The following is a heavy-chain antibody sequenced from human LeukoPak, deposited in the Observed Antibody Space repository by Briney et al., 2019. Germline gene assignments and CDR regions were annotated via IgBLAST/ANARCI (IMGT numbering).Heavy chain of an antibody. V-gene: IGHV3-30*04. J-gene: IGHJ4*02. CDR2: ISYDGSNK. Sequence: HPGGSLRLSCAASGVTFSSYAMHWVRQAPGKGLEWVAVISYDGSNKYYADYVKGRFTISRDNSKNTLYLQMNSLKAENTALYYCARDGYDSSGYPAGGLFDYWGQGTLITVSS. CDR1: GVTFSSYA. CDR3: ARDGYDSSGYPAGGLFDY. D-gene: IGHD3-22*01.